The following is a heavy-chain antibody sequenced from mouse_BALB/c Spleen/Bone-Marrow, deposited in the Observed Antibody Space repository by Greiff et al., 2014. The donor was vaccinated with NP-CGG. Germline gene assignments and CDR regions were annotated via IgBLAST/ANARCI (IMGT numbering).Heavy chain of an antibody. CDR3: ARDVGYGNYFVY. J-gene: IGHJ3*01. V-gene: IGHV7-1*02. Sequence: EVQLVESGGGLVQPGDSLRLSCATSGFTFSDFYMEWVRQPPGKRLGWIAASRNKAKHYTTEYSASVKGRFIVSRDTSQSILYLQMNALRAEDTAIYYCARDVGYGNYFVYWGQGTLVTVSA. D-gene: IGHD2-10*02. CDR1: GFTFSDFY. CDR2: SRNKAKHYTT.